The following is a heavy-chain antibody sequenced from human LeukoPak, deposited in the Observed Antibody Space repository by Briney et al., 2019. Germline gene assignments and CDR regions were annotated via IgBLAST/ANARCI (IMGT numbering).Heavy chain of an antibody. D-gene: IGHD2-15*01. CDR3: ARVLRYCSGGNCYSGGLGYMDV. CDR1: GFTFSDYY. J-gene: IGHJ6*03. CDR2: ISSSSTYI. V-gene: IGHV3-11*05. Sequence: PGGSLRLSCAASGFTFSDYYMSWIRQAPGKGLEWVSSISSSSTYIYYADSVKGRFPISRDKAKNSVFLQMNSLRAEDTAVYYCARVLRYCSGGNCYSGGLGYMDVWGKGTTVTISS.